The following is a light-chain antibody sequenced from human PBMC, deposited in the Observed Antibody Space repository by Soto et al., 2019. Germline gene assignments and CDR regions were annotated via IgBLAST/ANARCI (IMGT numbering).Light chain of an antibody. Sequence: MTKSPPIXYGTRGDRAIVNFRESQTITRWMAWYQKKTGKEXKXXXYDESNLESGVQSRLRGSRSGTEFTININRIPPDDFETYYCHEDKSCPRTFGEGTKVEI. CDR1: QTITRW. CDR3: HEDKSCPRT. V-gene: IGKV1-5*01. J-gene: IGKJ1*01. CDR2: DES.